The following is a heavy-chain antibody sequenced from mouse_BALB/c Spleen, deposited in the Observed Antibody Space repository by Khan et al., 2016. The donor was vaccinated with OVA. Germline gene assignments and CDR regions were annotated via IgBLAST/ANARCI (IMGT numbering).Heavy chain of an antibody. D-gene: IGHD2-3*01. CDR1: GFTFTDYY. V-gene: IGHV5-12*02. CDR3: AREGDDGVLAY. J-gene: IGHJ3*01. Sequence: EVELVESGGGFMQPGGSLKLSCATSGFTFTDYYMYWVRQTPEKRLEWVAHISNRGTTTYYSDTLRGRFTISRDNAKNNLYLQMSRLRSEDTAIYYCAREGDDGVLAYWGQGTLVTVSA. CDR2: ISNRGTTT.